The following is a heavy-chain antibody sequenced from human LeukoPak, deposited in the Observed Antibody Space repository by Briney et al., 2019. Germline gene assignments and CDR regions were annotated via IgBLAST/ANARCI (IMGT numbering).Heavy chain of an antibody. J-gene: IGHJ4*02. Sequence: AGGSLRLSCAASGFTFSSYAMHWVRQAPGKGLEWVAVISYDGSNKYYADSVKGRFTISRDNSKYTLYLQMNSLRAEDTAVYYCASLRISSSYAFDYWGQGTLVTVS. CDR2: ISYDGSNK. V-gene: IGHV3-30*04. D-gene: IGHD6-13*01. CDR1: GFTFSSYA. CDR3: ASLRISSSYAFDY.